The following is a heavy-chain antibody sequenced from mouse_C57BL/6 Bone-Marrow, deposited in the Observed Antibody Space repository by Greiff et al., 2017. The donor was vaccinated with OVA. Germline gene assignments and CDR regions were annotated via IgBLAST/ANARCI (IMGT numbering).Heavy chain of an antibody. V-gene: IGHV1-55*01. Sequence: QVQLQQSGAELVKPGASVKMSCKASGYTFTSYWITWVKQRPGQGLEWIGDIYPGSGSTNYNEKFKSKATLTVDTSSSTAYMQLSILTSEDSAVYYCARFDYDGAWFAYWGQGTLVTVSA. CDR3: ARFDYDGAWFAY. CDR1: GYTFTSYW. CDR2: IYPGSGST. D-gene: IGHD2-4*01. J-gene: IGHJ3*01.